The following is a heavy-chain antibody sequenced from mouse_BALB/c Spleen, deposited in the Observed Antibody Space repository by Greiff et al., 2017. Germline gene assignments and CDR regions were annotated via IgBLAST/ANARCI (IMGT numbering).Heavy chain of an antibody. J-gene: IGHJ2*01. V-gene: IGHV1-5*01. CDR3: TRFFMITSYFDY. Sequence: EVKLVESGTVLARPGASVKMSCKASGYTFTSYWMHWVKQRPGQGLEWIGAIYPGNSDTSYNQKFKGKAKLTAVTSTSTAYMELSSLTNEDSAVYYCTRFFMITSYFDYWGQGTTLTVSS. CDR2: IYPGNSDT. CDR1: GYTFTSYW. D-gene: IGHD2-4*01.